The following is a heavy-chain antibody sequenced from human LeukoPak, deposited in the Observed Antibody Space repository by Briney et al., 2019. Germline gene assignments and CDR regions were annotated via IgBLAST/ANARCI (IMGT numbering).Heavy chain of an antibody. Sequence: GGSLRLSCAASGFTFSSYWMSWVRQAPGKGLEWVANIKQDGSEKYYVDSVKGRFTISRDNAKNSLYLQMNSLRAEDTAVYYCARSYLAYYDFWSEESFDYWGQGTLVTVSS. CDR3: ARSYLAYYDFWSEESFDY. CDR2: IKQDGSEK. D-gene: IGHD3-3*01. J-gene: IGHJ4*02. CDR1: GFTFSSYW. V-gene: IGHV3-7*01.